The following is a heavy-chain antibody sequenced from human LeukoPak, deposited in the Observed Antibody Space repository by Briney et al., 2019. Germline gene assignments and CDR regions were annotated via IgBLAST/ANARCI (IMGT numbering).Heavy chain of an antibody. J-gene: IGHJ4*02. D-gene: IGHD3-3*01. CDR3: ARESEIRFLEWLFVFNY. CDR1: GFMFPTYW. CDR2: INQDGSEK. V-gene: IGHV3-7*01. Sequence: GGSLRLSCAASGFMFPTYWMSWVRQVPGKGLEWVANINQDGSEKYYVDSVKGRFTITRDNAKTSLYLQMNSLRAEDTAVYYCARESEIRFLEWLFVFNYWGQGTLVTVSS.